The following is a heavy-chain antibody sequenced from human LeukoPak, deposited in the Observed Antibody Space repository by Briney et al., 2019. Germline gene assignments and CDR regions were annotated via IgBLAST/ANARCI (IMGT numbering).Heavy chain of an antibody. V-gene: IGHV1-2*02. D-gene: IGHD3-22*01. CDR1: GYTFTGYY. CDR2: INPNSGGT. J-gene: IGHJ4*02. Sequence: ASVKVSCKASGYTFTGYYMHWVRQAPGQGLEWMGWINPNSGGTNYAQRFQGRVTMTRDTSISTAYMELSRLRSDDTAVYYCARVSGYYDSSGYYGNWGQGTLVTVSS. CDR3: ARVSGYYDSSGYYGN.